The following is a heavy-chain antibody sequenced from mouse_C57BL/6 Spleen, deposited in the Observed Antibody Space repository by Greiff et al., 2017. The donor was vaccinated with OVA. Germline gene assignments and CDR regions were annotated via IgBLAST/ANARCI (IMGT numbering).Heavy chain of an antibody. CDR2: IDPSDSET. CDR1: GYTFTSYW. Sequence: QVQLQQPGAELVRPGSSVKLSCKASGYTFTSYWMHWVKQRPIQGLEWIGNIDPSDSETHYNQKFKDKATLTVDKSSSTAYMQLSSLTSEDSAVYYGARGDYSRNYYAMDYWGQGTSVTVSS. J-gene: IGHJ4*01. V-gene: IGHV1-52*01. CDR3: ARGDYSRNYYAMDY. D-gene: IGHD2-5*01.